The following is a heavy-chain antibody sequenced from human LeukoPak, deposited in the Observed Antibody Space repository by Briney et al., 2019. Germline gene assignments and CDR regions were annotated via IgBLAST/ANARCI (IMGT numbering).Heavy chain of an antibody. V-gene: IGHV1-2*02. Sequence: ASVKVSCKASGYTFTGYYMHWVRQAPGQGLEWMGWINPNSGGTNYAQKFQGRVTMTRDTSISTAYMELSRLRSDDTAVYYCARLAQEMATSNVYFDYWGQGTLVTVSS. CDR3: ARLAQEMATSNVYFDY. CDR2: INPNSGGT. J-gene: IGHJ4*02. CDR1: GYTFTGYY. D-gene: IGHD5-24*01.